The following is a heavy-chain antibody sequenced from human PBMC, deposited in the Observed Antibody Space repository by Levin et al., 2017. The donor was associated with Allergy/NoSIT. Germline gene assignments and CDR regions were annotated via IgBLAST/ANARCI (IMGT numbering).Heavy chain of an antibody. V-gene: IGHV4-59*02. Sequence: PSETLSLTCTVAGGSVNTFYWSWVRQSPGKGLEWLAHIYFNGNTNYNPSLRSRVTISLGTSVNQVSLTLTSVTTADTAVYYCARHNKNHYFYGMDVLGQGTAVSVSS. D-gene: IGHD1-14*01. CDR3: ARHNKNHYFYGMDV. CDR1: GGSVNTFY. J-gene: IGHJ6*02. CDR2: IYFNGNT.